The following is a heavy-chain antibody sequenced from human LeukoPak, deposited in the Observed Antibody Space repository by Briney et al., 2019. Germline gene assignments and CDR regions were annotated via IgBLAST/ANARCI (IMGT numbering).Heavy chain of an antibody. CDR1: GYTFTGYY. Sequence: ASVKVSCTASGYTFTGYYMHWVRQAPGQGLEWMGWINPNSGGTNYAQKFQGRVTMTRDTSISTAYMELSRLISDDTAVYYCARGVRRYGSGSYYTGNWFDPWGQGTLVTVSS. J-gene: IGHJ5*02. CDR3: ARGVRRYGSGSYYTGNWFDP. CDR2: INPNSGGT. D-gene: IGHD3-10*01. V-gene: IGHV1-2*02.